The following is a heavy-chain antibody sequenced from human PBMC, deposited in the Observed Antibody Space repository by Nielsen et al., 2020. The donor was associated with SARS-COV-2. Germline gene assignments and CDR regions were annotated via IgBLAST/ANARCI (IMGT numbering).Heavy chain of an antibody. CDR1: GGSISSGDYY. J-gene: IGHJ4*02. CDR2: IYYSGST. D-gene: IGHD3-22*01. V-gene: IGHV4-30-4*01. CDR3: AMGQDSGGYYSALTG. Sequence: SETLSLTCTVSGGSISSGDYYWSWIRQPPGKGLVLIGYIYYSGSTYYNPSLKSRVTISVDTSKKQFSLKLTSVTATDTAVYYCAMGQDSGGYYSALTGWGQGTLVTVSS.